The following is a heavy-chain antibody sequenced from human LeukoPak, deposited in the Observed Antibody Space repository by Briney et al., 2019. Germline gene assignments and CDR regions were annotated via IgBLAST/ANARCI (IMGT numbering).Heavy chain of an antibody. CDR2: IYHGGNT. Sequence: SETLSLTCTVSRGSMNNYYWSWVRQPPGKGLEWIGYIYHGGNTYYTPSLERRATMSVDTSTNQFSLKLNSVTAADTAVYYCARGVGAVYWYFDLWGRGTLVTVSS. CDR3: ARGVGAVYWYFDL. J-gene: IGHJ2*01. CDR1: RGSMNNYY. V-gene: IGHV4-59*13. D-gene: IGHD1-26*01.